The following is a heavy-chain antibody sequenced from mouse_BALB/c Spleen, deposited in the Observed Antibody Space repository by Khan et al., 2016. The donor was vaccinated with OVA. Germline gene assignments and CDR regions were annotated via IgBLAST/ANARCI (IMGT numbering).Heavy chain of an antibody. D-gene: IGHD1-1*01. J-gene: IGHJ2*01. CDR1: GYTFINYW. V-gene: IGHV1-7*01. CDR2: INPSTGYT. Sequence: QVQLKESGAELAKPGASVKMSCKASGYTFINYWILWIKQRPGQGLEWIGYINPSTGYTEYNQNFKDKATLTADKSSSTAYMQLSSLTSEDSTVYYCGSRGRRWDFDYWGQGTTLTVSS. CDR3: GSRGRRWDFDY.